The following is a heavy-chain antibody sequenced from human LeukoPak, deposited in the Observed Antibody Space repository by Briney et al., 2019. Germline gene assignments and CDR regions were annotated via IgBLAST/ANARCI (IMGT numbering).Heavy chain of an antibody. CDR3: AKIMRYYYYGMDV. Sequence: PGRSLRLSCAASGFTFSSYAMSWVRQAPGKGLEWVSGISGSGDSTHYADSVKGRFTISRDNSKNTLYLQMNSLRAEDTALYYCAKIMRYYYYGMDVWGQGTTVTVSS. J-gene: IGHJ6*02. V-gene: IGHV3-23*01. CDR2: ISGSGDST. CDR1: GFTFSSYA. D-gene: IGHD2-8*01.